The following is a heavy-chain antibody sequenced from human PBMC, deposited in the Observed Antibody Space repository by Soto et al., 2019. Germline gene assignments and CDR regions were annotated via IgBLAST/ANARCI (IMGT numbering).Heavy chain of an antibody. J-gene: IGHJ5*02. CDR1: GGSISSYY. CDR3: ASSPFPTYYEALIWFDP. D-gene: IGHD3-22*01. CDR2: IYYSGST. Sequence: SETLSLTCTVSGGSISSYYWSWIRQPPGKGLEWIGYIYYSGSTNYNPSLKSRVTISVDTSKNQFSLKLSSVTAADTAVYYCASSPFPTYYEALIWFDPWGQGTLVTVSS. V-gene: IGHV4-59*08.